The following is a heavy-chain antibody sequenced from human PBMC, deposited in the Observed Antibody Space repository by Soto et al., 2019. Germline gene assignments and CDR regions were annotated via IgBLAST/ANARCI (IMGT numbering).Heavy chain of an antibody. CDR3: ARISSASSCWLPDY. CDR1: GYTFTSNS. Sequence: ASVKVSCKASGYTFTSNSIGWVRQAPGQGLEWMGWINVYNGNTKYAQQLQGRVTLTTDTSTSTSYMDLRSLRSDDTAVYYCARISSASSCWLPDYWGQGTLVTVSS. CDR2: INVYNGNT. J-gene: IGHJ4*02. V-gene: IGHV1-18*04. D-gene: IGHD2-2*01.